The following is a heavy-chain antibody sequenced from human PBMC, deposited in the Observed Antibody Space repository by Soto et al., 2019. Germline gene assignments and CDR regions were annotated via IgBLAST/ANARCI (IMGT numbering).Heavy chain of an antibody. CDR2: IKSKTDGGTT. CDR3: TTLGVREDIVVVPAALRSCI. J-gene: IGHJ3*02. D-gene: IGHD2-2*01. CDR1: GFTFSNAW. Sequence: PGGSLRLSCAASGFTFSNAWMSWVRQAPGKGLEWVGRIKSKTDGGTTDYAAPVKGRFTISRDDSKNTLYLQMNSLKTEDTAVYYCTTLGVREDIVVVPAALRSCIWGQGTMVTVSS. V-gene: IGHV3-15*01.